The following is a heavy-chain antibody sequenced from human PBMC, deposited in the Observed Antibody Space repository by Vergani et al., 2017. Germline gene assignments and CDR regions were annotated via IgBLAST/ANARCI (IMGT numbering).Heavy chain of an antibody. CDR2: IHPADSDP. V-gene: IGHV5-51*01. D-gene: IGHD3-22*01. J-gene: IGHJ4*02. CDR3: ARLYGRDSSGSKYFDY. Sequence: VQLVQSGAEVKKHGDSLKISCQISGYSFTNYWIGWVRQMPGKGLEWMGIIHPADSDPRYSPSFQGQVTISVDKSISTAYLQRSSLRASDSAMYYCARLYGRDSSGSKYFDYWGQGTLVTVSS. CDR1: GYSFTNYW.